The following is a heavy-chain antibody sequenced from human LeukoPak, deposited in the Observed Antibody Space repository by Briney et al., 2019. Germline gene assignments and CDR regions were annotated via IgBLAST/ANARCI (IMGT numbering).Heavy chain of an antibody. V-gene: IGHV3-48*01. CDR3: ARDQGGIGYYMDV. CDR2: ISSSSSNI. CDR1: GFTFSSYS. J-gene: IGHJ6*03. Sequence: GGSLRLSCAASGFTFSSYSMYWVRQAPGKGLEWVSYISSSSSNIYYADSVKGRFTISRDNAKNSFYLQMNSLRAEDTALYYCARDQGGIGYYMDVWGKGTTVTVSS. D-gene: IGHD6-13*01.